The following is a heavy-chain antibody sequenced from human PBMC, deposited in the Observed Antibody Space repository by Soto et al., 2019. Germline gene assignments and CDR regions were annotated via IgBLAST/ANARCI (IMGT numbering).Heavy chain of an antibody. V-gene: IGHV3-74*01. CDR3: TRAGSYRFDY. Sequence: EVQQVESGGDLIQPGGSLRISCAASGFTFSTSWMHWVRQTPGQGLAWVSRINSDGTTINYADSVKGRFPISRDNAKNTLYLQMNSLRADDTAVYYCTRAGSYRFDYWGQGTLVSVSS. J-gene: IGHJ4*02. CDR1: GFTFSTSW. CDR2: INSDGTTI. D-gene: IGHD1-26*01.